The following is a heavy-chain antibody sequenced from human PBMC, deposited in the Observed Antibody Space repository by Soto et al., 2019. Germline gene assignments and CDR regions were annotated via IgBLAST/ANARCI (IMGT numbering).Heavy chain of an antibody. CDR1: GDSLNSGRYY. J-gene: IGHJ4*02. D-gene: IGHD6-19*01. CDR2: IPHIGNT. CDR3: ARLLATQTVAGLHL. Sequence: QLHLQESGPRLVRPSETLSLTCTVSGDSLNSGRYYWGWIRQPPGKGLEWIGSIPHIGNTYSNPSVKSLGGMVMDTSQNQFSLEWRSVAAAVTAVYYWARLLATQTVAGLHLWGRGTLVNVAS. V-gene: IGHV4-39*01.